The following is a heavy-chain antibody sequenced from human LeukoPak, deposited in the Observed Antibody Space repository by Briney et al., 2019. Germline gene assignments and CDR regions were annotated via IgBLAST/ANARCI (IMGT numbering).Heavy chain of an antibody. V-gene: IGHV4-39*07. CDR1: GGSISSYY. CDR3: ATMYYYDSSGIDAFDI. J-gene: IGHJ3*02. D-gene: IGHD3-22*01. CDR2: IYYSGST. Sequence: SETLSLTCTVSGGSISSYYWSWIRQPPGKGLEWIGSIYYSGSTYYNPSLKSRVTISVDTSKNQFSLKLSSVTAADTAVYYCATMYYYDSSGIDAFDIWGQGTMVTVSS.